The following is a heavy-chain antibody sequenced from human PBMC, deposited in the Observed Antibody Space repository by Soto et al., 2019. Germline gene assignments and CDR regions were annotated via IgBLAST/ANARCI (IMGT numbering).Heavy chain of an antibody. Sequence: ASVKVSCKASGYTFTSYGISWVRQAPGQGLEWMGWISAYNGNTNYAQKLQGRVTMTTDTPTSTAYMELRSLRSDDTAVYYCAREGSSSMSYYYGMDVWGQGTTVTVSS. D-gene: IGHD6-13*01. CDR2: ISAYNGNT. CDR3: AREGSSSMSYYYGMDV. J-gene: IGHJ6*02. CDR1: GYTFTSYG. V-gene: IGHV1-18*04.